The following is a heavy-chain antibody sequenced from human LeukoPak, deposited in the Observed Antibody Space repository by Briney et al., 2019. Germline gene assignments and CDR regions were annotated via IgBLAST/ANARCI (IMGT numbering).Heavy chain of an antibody. D-gene: IGHD6-6*01. V-gene: IGHV3-66*02. J-gene: IGHJ4*02. CDR3: AREDFSSSSVDY. CDR2: IYSGGST. CDR1: AFTVSSNY. Sequence: PGGSLRLSCAASAFTVSSNYMSWVRQAPGQWMESVSVIYSGGSTYYADSVKGRFTISRDNSKNTLYLQMNSLRAEDTAVYYCAREDFSSSSVDYWGQGTLVTVSS.